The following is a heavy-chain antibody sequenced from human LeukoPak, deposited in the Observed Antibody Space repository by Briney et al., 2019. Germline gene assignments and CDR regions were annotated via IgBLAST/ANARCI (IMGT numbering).Heavy chain of an antibody. V-gene: IGHV3-9*03. CDR3: AKGNYGDYTPDPMYYFDY. Sequence: PGRSLRLSCAASGFTFDDYAMHWVRQAPGKGLEWVSGISWNSGSIGYADSVKGRFTISRDNAKNSLYLQMNSLRAEDMALYYCAKGNYGDYTPDPMYYFDYWGKGTLVTVSS. D-gene: IGHD4-17*01. CDR1: GFTFDDYA. CDR2: ISWNSGSI. J-gene: IGHJ4*02.